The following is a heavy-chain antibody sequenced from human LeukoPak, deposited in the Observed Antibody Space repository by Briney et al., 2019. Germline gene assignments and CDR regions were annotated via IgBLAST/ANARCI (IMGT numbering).Heavy chain of an antibody. CDR2: ISAYNGNT. CDR1: GYTFTSYD. V-gene: IGHV1-18*01. J-gene: IGHJ3*02. D-gene: IGHD3-22*01. CDR3: ARSPRDSSGYYYVGALDI. Sequence: ASVKVSCKASGYTFTSYDINWVRQAPGQGLEWMGWISAYNGNTNYAQKLQGRVTMTTDTSTSTAYMELRSLKSDDTAVYYCARSPRDSSGYYYVGALDIWGQGTMVTVSS.